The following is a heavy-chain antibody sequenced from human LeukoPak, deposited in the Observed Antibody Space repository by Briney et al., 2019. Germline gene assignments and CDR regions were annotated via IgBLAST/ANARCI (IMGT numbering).Heavy chain of an antibody. D-gene: IGHD2-2*03. J-gene: IGHJ4*02. V-gene: IGHV3-23*01. CDR1: GFTFTTYG. CDR3: AKDSGWILFDD. Sequence: GGTLRLSCSASGFTFTTYGMNRVRQAPGKGLEWVSGIGGSGTRTYYADSVKGRFTISRDNSKNTLYLQMNSLRDEDTAVYYCAKDSGWILFDDWGQGTLVTVSS. CDR2: IGGSGTRT.